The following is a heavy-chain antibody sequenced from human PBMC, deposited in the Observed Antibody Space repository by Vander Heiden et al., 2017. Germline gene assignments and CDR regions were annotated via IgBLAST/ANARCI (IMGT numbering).Heavy chain of an antibody. J-gene: IGHJ4*02. V-gene: IGHV3-30*03. CDR1: GFTFSSYG. CDR2: ISYDGSNK. CDR3: ARGTYYDFWSGYPQEGTYYFDY. D-gene: IGHD3-3*01. Sequence: QVQLVESGGGVVQPGRSLRLSCAASGFTFSSYGMHWVRQAPGSGLEWVAVISYDGSNKYYADSVKGRFTISRDNSKNTLYLQMNSLRAEDTAVYYCARGTYYDFWSGYPQEGTYYFDYWGQGTLVTVSS.